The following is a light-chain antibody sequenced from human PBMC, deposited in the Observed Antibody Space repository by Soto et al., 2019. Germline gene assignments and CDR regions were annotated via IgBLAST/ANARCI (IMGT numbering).Light chain of an antibody. CDR2: AAS. Sequence: AIRLPQPPSSLSASTGDRVTITCRASQGISSYLAWYQQQPGKAPKLLIYAASTLQSGVPSRFSGSGSGTEFTLTISSLQPDDFATYYCQHYNSYSDAFGQGTKVDVK. V-gene: IGKV1-8*01. CDR1: QGISSY. J-gene: IGKJ1*01. CDR3: QHYNSYSDA.